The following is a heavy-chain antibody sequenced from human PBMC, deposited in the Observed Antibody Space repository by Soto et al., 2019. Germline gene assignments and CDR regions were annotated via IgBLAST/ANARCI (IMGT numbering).Heavy chain of an antibody. CDR1: GCSISSYY. J-gene: IGHJ6*03. CDR3: ARGGAAAYYYYYMDV. Sequence: PSETLSLSCTVSGCSISSYYWGWIRQPPGKGLEWIGYIYYSGSTNYNPSLKSRVTISVDTSKNQFSLKLSSVTAADTAMYYCARGGAAAYYYYYMDVWGKGTTVTVSS. CDR2: IYYSGST. D-gene: IGHD6-13*01. V-gene: IGHV4-59*08.